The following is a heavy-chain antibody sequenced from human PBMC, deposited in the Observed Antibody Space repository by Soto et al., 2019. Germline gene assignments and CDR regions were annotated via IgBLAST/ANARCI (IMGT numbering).Heavy chain of an antibody. V-gene: IGHV3-23*01. Sequence: EVQLLESGGDLVQPGGSLRLSCAASGFTFSTYAMNSVRQAPGKGLEWVSIISSNGDTTYYADSVKGRFTISRDDSKDTLYLQMNSLSAVDTAVYYCARASTTLTSRIEYWGQGTLVTVSS. CDR2: ISSNGDTT. J-gene: IGHJ4*02. D-gene: IGHD4-17*01. CDR1: GFTFSTYA. CDR3: ARASTTLTSRIEY.